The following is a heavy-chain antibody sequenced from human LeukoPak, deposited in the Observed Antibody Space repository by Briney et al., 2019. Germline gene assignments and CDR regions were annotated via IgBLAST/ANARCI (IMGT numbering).Heavy chain of an antibody. CDR1: GGTFSSYT. CDR3: ARRSSALDAFDI. D-gene: IGHD6-25*01. Sequence: ASVKVSCKASGGTFSSYTISWVRQAPGQGLEWMGRIIPILGIANYAQKFQGRVTITADKSTSTAYMELSSLRSEDTAVYYCARRSSALDAFDIWGLGTMVTVSS. CDR2: IIPILGIA. J-gene: IGHJ3*02. V-gene: IGHV1-69*02.